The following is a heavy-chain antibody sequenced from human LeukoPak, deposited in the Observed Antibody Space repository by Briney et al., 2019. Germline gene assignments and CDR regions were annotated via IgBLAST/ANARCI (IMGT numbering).Heavy chain of an antibody. Sequence: GGSLRLSCAASGFTFNSYAMSWVRQAPGKGLEWVSGMSGSGGRTYYADSVKGRFTISRDNAKNSLYLQMNSLRVEDTAFYYCAKDNRRHYTSGPNPDSLHWGQGALVTVSS. J-gene: IGHJ4*02. D-gene: IGHD6-19*01. CDR1: GFTFNSYA. CDR2: MSGSGGRT. V-gene: IGHV3-23*01. CDR3: AKDNRRHYTSGPNPDSLH.